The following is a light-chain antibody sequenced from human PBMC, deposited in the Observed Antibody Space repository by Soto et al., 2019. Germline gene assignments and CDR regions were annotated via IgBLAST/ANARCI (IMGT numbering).Light chain of an antibody. CDR3: SSLTSSSTRGV. V-gene: IGLV2-14*01. J-gene: IGLJ1*01. CDR2: EVT. Sequence: QSALTQPASVSGSPGQSITISCTGSSSDVGGYNYVSWYQHHPGKAPKLIIFEVTNRPSGVSNRFSGSKSGNTASLTISGLQAEDEADYYCSSLTSSSTRGVFGTGTK. CDR1: SSDVGGYNY.